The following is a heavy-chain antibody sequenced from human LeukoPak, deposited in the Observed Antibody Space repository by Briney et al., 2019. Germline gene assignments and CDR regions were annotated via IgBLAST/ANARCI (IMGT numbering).Heavy chain of an antibody. D-gene: IGHD4-23*01. CDR2: ISGSGDNT. CDR3: AKNMGYGDNSAFDI. Sequence: GRSLRLSCAASGFTFSSYGMHWVRQAPGKGLEWVSVISGSGDNTNYADPVKGRFTISRDNSKNTLYVQMNSLRAEDTAVYYCAKNMGYGDNSAFDIWGQGTMVTVSS. J-gene: IGHJ3*02. V-gene: IGHV3-23*01. CDR1: GFTFSSYG.